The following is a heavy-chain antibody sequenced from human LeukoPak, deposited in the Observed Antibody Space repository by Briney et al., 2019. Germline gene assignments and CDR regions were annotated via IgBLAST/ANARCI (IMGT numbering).Heavy chain of an antibody. CDR3: ARVAGGSGRASLGIRLGKNNWFDP. V-gene: IGHV4-31*03. CDR1: GGSISSGGYY. CDR2: IYYSGST. Sequence: SQTLSLTCTVSGGSISSGGYYWSWLRQHPGKGLEWIGYIYYSGSTYYNPSLKSRVTISVDTSKNQFSLKLSSVTAADTAVYYCARVAGGSGRASLGIRLGKNNWFDPWGQGTLVTVSS. J-gene: IGHJ5*02. D-gene: IGHD3-10*01.